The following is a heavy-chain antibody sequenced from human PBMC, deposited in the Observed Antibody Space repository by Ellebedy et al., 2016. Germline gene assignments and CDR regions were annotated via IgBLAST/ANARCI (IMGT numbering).Heavy chain of an antibody. V-gene: IGHV3-11*06. CDR3: ARDGEGSFWSGYSFDY. CDR2: ISGSSTYT. Sequence: GESLKISCAASGFTFSDYYMSWIRQAPGKGLEWVSYISGSSTYTNYADSVKGRFTISRDKAKNSLFLQMNSLRAEDTAVYFCARDGEGSFWSGYSFDYWGQGTLVTVSS. CDR1: GFTFSDYY. D-gene: IGHD3-3*01. J-gene: IGHJ4*02.